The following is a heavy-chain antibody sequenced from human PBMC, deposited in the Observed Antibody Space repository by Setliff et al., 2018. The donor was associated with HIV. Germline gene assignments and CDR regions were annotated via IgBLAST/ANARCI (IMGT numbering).Heavy chain of an antibody. V-gene: IGHV4-38-2*01. CDR1: AYSISSGYY. J-gene: IGHJ1*01. CDR3: VRQWRDQYNSGVSTEYFQH. CDR2: IYHSGST. D-gene: IGHD3-22*01. Sequence: PSETLSLTCAVSAYSISSGYYWGWIRQPPGKGLEWIGSIYHSGSTYYNPSLMSRVTISVDTSKNQFSLKLRSVTAADTAVYYCVRQWRDQYNSGVSTEYFQHWGLGTLVTVSS.